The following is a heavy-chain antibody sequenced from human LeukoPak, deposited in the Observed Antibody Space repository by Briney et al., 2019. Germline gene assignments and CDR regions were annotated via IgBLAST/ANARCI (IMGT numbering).Heavy chain of an antibody. Sequence: ASETLSLTCSVSGVSITSNYWSWIRQPPGKGLEWLGYTHHSGATSYNPSLKSRSTMSLDTSNNQFSLKLSSVTAADTAVYNCTRSSGHSYGDFDYWGQGNLVTVSS. D-gene: IGHD5-18*01. J-gene: IGHJ4*02. CDR3: TRSSGHSYGDFDY. CDR2: THHSGAT. CDR1: GVSITSNY. V-gene: IGHV4-59*01.